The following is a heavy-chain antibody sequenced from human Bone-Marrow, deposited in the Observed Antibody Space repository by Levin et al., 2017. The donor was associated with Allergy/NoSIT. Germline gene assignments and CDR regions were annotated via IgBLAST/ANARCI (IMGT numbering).Heavy chain of an antibody. CDR2: IIPIFGTA. V-gene: IGHV1-69*06. CDR3: ARDLYDYYDSSGYFEVTNDAFDI. Sequence: SVKVSCKASGGTFSSYAISWVRQAPGQGLEWMGGIIPIFGTANYAQKFQGRVTITADKSTSTAYMELSSLRSEDTAVYYCARDLYDYYDSSGYFEVTNDAFDIWGQGTMVTVSS. CDR1: GGTFSSYA. J-gene: IGHJ3*02. D-gene: IGHD3-22*01.